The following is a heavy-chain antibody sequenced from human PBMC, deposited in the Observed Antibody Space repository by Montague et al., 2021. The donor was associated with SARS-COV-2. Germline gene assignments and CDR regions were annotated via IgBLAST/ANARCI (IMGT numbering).Heavy chain of an antibody. CDR2: IKPDGTST. J-gene: IGHJ4*02. V-gene: IGHV3-74*01. D-gene: IGHD3-10*01. CDR3: VRPLWFGDSDYYFDS. CDR1: GFTFRSYW. Sequence: SLSLSCAASGFTFRSYWMHWVRQVPGRGLVWVSRIKPDGTSTNYAASVQGRFTISRDNAKNTLSLQMNNLRAEDTAIYYCVRPLWFGDSDYYFDSWGQGTLVTVSS.